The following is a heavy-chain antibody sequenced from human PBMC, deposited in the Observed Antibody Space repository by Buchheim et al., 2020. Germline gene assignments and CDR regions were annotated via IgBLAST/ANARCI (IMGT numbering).Heavy chain of an antibody. D-gene: IGHD6-13*01. CDR1: GFTFTSYG. CDR3: AKDPSGVRDDGYYGMDV. CDR2: ISYDDKNK. J-gene: IGHJ6*02. Sequence: QVQLVESGGGVVQPGRSLRLSCAASGFTFTSYGMHWVRQAPGKGLEWVAVISYDDKNKWYADSVKGRFTISRDSSKNTLYLQMDSLRPEDTAMYYCAKDPSGVRDDGYYGMDVWGQGTT. V-gene: IGHV3-30*18.